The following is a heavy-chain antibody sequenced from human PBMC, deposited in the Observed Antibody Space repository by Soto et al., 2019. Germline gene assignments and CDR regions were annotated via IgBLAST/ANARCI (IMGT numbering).Heavy chain of an antibody. Sequence: GLDLEWVAHIYWSGDEHYRPSLKSRLSITKDTSKNQVVLTMTNMDPVDTATYYCAHSTVVVAAAPFDYWGQGTLVTVSS. J-gene: IGHJ4*02. CDR3: AHSTVVVAAAPFDY. V-gene: IGHV2-5*01. CDR2: IYWSGDE. D-gene: IGHD2-15*01.